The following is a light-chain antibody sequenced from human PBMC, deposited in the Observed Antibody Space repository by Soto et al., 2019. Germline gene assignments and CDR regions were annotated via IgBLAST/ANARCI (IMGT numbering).Light chain of an antibody. CDR1: QSVSNN. CDR2: GAS. V-gene: IGKV3-15*01. CDR3: QQYNNWPPWT. Sequence: EIVMTQSPATLSVSPGERATLSCRASQSVSNNLAWYQQKAGQDPRLLIYGASTRATGIPARFSGSGSGTEFTLTISSLQSEDFAVYYCQQYNNWPPWTFGQGTKVEIK. J-gene: IGKJ1*01.